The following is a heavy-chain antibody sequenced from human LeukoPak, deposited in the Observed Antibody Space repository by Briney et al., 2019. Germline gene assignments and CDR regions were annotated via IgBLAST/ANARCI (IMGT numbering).Heavy chain of an antibody. Sequence: AASVKVSCKVSGYTLTELSMHWVRQAPGKGLEWMGGFDPEDGETIYAQKFQGRVTITADESTSTAYMELSSLRSEDTAVYYCARDFTKLELRVYNWFDPWGQGTLVTVSS. J-gene: IGHJ5*02. CDR2: FDPEDGET. D-gene: IGHD1-7*01. CDR3: ARDFTKLELRVYNWFDP. CDR1: GYTLTELS. V-gene: IGHV1-24*01.